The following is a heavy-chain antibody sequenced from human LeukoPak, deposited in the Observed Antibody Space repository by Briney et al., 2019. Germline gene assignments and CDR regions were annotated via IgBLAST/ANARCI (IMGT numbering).Heavy chain of an antibody. CDR1: GFTCSTFA. V-gene: IGHV3-23*01. D-gene: IGHD5-18*01. J-gene: IGHJ4*02. CDR3: ATYRQVLLPFDS. CDR2: IFPSGGEI. Sequence: GGSLRLSCAASGFTCSTFAMSGVRQPPGKGLEWVASIFPSGGEIHYADSVRGRFTISRDNSKSILSLQMNSLRAEDTAIYYCATYRQVLLPFDSWGQGTLVTVSS.